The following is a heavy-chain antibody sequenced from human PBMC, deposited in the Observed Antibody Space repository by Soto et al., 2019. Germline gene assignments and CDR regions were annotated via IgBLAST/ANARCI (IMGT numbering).Heavy chain of an antibody. D-gene: IGHD3-10*01. J-gene: IGHJ6*02. Sequence: SETLSLTCAVSGGSIVSSNWWSWVRQPPGKGLEWIGEIYHIGSTNYTPSLKSRVTISVDKSKNQFSLKLSSVTAADTAVYYCVRLKRGSNYSDMDVWGQGTTVTVSS. CDR2: IYHIGST. CDR3: VRLKRGSNYSDMDV. CDR1: GGSIVSSNW. V-gene: IGHV4-4*02.